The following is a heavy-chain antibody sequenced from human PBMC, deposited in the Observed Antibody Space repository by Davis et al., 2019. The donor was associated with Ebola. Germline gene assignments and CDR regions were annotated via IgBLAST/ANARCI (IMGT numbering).Heavy chain of an antibody. D-gene: IGHD3-10*01. CDR1: GFTFSSYW. CDR3: ARDRETVRTLVDY. J-gene: IGHJ4*02. V-gene: IGHV3-7*03. Sequence: GESLKISCAASGFTFSSYWMSWVRQAPGQGLEWVANIKQDGSEKNYVDSVKGRFTISRDNAKNSLYLQMNSLRAEDTALYYCARDRETVRTLVDYWGQGTLVTVSS. CDR2: IKQDGSEK.